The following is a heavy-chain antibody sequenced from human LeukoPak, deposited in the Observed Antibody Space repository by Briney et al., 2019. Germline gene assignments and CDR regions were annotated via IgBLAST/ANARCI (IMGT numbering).Heavy chain of an antibody. CDR2: IRYDGSNK. Sequence: GGSLRLSCAASGFTFSSYGMHWVRQAPGKGLERVAFIRYDGSNKYYADSVKGRFTISRDNSKNTLYLQMNSLRAEDTAVYYCAKTEVLPYSNDFDYWGQGTLVTVSS. V-gene: IGHV3-30*02. CDR1: GFTFSSYG. CDR3: AKTEVLPYSNDFDY. J-gene: IGHJ4*02. D-gene: IGHD4-11*01.